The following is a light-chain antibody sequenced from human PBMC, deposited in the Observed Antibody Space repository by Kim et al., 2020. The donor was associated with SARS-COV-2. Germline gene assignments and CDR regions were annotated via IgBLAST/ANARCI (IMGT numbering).Light chain of an antibody. J-gene: IGKJ4*01. Sequence: DIQMTQSPSSVSASVGDRVTITCRASRGISTWVAWYQQKPGKAPNLLIYAASILRSGVPSRFSGRGSGTDFTLTIDSLQPEDFATYFCQQTNSLPLSFGEGTKVDIK. V-gene: IGKV1-12*01. CDR2: AAS. CDR1: RGISTW. CDR3: QQTNSLPLS.